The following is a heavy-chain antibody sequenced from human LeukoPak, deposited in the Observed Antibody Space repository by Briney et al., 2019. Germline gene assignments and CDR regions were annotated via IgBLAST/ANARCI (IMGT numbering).Heavy chain of an antibody. CDR2: INHSGST. CDR1: GGSFSGYY. V-gene: IGHV4-34*01. CDR3: ARLTKNDSGSFRFGKKKRGYMDV. J-gene: IGHJ6*03. Sequence: SETLSLTCAVYGGSFSGYYWSWIRQPPGKGLEWIGEINHSGSTNYNPSLKSRVTISIDTSKNQFSLKLSSVTAADTAVYYCARLTKNDSGSFRFGKKKRGYMDVWGKGTTVTISS. D-gene: IGHD3-10*01.